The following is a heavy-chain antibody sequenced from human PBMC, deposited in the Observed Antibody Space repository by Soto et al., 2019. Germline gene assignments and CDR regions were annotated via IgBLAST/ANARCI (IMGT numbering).Heavy chain of an antibody. J-gene: IGHJ4*02. CDR2: ISGSGGST. CDR1: GFTFSSYA. CDR3: AKDCYVDIVATFPGGVDY. Sequence: GGSLRLSCAASGFTFSSYAMSWVRQAPGKGLEWVSAISGSGGSTYYADSVKGRFTISRDNSKNTLYLQMNSLRAEDTAVYYCAKDCYVDIVATFPGGVDYWGQGTLVTVSS. D-gene: IGHD5-12*01. V-gene: IGHV3-23*01.